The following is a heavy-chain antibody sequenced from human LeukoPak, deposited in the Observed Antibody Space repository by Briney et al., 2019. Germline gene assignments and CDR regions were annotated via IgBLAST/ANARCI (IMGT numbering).Heavy chain of an antibody. V-gene: IGHV1-8*01. J-gene: IGHJ6*02. Sequence: ASVKVSCKASGYSFNSYDINWLRQATGQGLEWMGWMTSKSGKTGCAQKFQGRVTMTEDTSTDTAYMELSSLRSEDTAVYYCATVGPYSSSNGMDVWGQGTTVTVSS. CDR2: MTSKSGKT. CDR3: ATVGPYSSSNGMDV. D-gene: IGHD6-6*01. CDR1: GYSFNSYD.